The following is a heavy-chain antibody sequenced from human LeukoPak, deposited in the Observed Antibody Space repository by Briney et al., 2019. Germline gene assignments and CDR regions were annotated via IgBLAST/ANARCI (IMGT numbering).Heavy chain of an antibody. Sequence: PSETLSLTCTVSGGSISSYYWSWIRQPPGKGLEWIGYIYYSGSTNYNPSLKSRVTISADTSKNQFSLKLSSVTAADTAVYYCARCKVGYSYGYYYYYMDVWGKGTTVTVSS. V-gene: IGHV4-59*01. CDR3: ARCKVGYSYGYYYYYMDV. CDR1: GGSISSYY. CDR2: IYYSGST. D-gene: IGHD5-18*01. J-gene: IGHJ6*03.